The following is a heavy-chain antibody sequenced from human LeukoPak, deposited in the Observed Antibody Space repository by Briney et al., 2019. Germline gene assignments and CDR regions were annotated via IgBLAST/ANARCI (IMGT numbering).Heavy chain of an antibody. J-gene: IGHJ3*02. V-gene: IGHV3-20*04. Sequence: GGSLRLSCAASAFTFHDYGMSWVRQAPGKGLEWVSSINWNSGSTVYADSVKGRFSISRDNGKTSLYLQMNSLRAEDTALYYCARAKDCSSITCPFDIWGQGTMVTVSS. CDR3: ARAKDCSSITCPFDI. CDR1: AFTFHDYG. D-gene: IGHD2-2*01. CDR2: INWNSGST.